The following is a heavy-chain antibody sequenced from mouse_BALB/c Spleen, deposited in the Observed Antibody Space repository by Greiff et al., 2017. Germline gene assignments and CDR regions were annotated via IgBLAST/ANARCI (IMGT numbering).Heavy chain of an antibody. V-gene: IGHV14-1*02. CDR3: ARNYYFDY. CDR1: GFNIKDYY. CDR2: IDPENGNT. Sequence: DVKLQESGAELVRPGALVKLSCKASGFNIKDYYMHWVKQRPEQGLEWIGWIDPENGNTIYDPKFQGKASITADTSSNTAYLQLSSLTSEDTAVYYCARNYYFDYWGQGTTLTVSS. J-gene: IGHJ2*01.